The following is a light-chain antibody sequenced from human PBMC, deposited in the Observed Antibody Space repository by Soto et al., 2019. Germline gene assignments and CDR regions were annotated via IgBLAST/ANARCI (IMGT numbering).Light chain of an antibody. CDR3: SSALA. CDR2: ELT. Sequence: SVLTQPPSASGSPGQSVTISCTGTSSDVGGYNYVSWYQQHPGKAPKLIIYELTKRPSGVPDRFSGSKSGNTASLTVSGLQTEDEADYYCSSALAFGTGTKLTVL. V-gene: IGLV2-8*01. CDR1: SSDVGGYNY. J-gene: IGLJ1*01.